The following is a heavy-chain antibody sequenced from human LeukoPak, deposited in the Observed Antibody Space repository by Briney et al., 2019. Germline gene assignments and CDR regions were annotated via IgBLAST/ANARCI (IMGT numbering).Heavy chain of an antibody. CDR3: ARAPSEATNDAFDI. CDR2: INHSGST. J-gene: IGHJ3*02. D-gene: IGHD1-26*01. Sequence: SETLSLTCAVYGGSFSGYYWSWIRQPPGKGLEWIGEINHSGSTNYNPSLKSRVTISVDTSKNQFSLKLSSVTAADTAVYYCARAPSEATNDAFDIWGQGTMVTVSS. V-gene: IGHV4-34*01. CDR1: GGSFSGYY.